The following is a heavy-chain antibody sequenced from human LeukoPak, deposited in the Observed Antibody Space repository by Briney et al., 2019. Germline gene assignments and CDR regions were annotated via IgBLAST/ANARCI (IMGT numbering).Heavy chain of an antibody. Sequence: GGSLRLSCVASGFTFSSYEMNWVRQNPGNWLGWVSYISSSGRTAYYADSVRGRFTISRDNAKNSLYLQMNSLRAEDTAVYYCAREVRYFALGDYWGQGTLVTVSS. V-gene: IGHV3-48*03. J-gene: IGHJ4*02. D-gene: IGHD3-9*01. CDR2: ISSSGRTA. CDR3: AREVRYFALGDY. CDR1: GFTFSSYE.